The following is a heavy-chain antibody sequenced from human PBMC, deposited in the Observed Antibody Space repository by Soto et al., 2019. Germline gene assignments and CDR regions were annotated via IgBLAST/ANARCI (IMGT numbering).Heavy chain of an antibody. V-gene: IGHV4-30-4*01. CDR1: GCSISSGDYY. Sequence: PSETLSLTCTVSGCSISSGDYYWGWILQPPGKGLEWIGYIYYSGSTYYNPSLKSRVTISVDTSKNQFSLKLSSVTAADTAVYYCAILFHRYYDLLTGHPLRSFDPSGLGSLVT. J-gene: IGHJ5*02. D-gene: IGHD3-9*01. CDR3: AILFHRYYDLLTGHPLRSFDP. CDR2: IYYSGST.